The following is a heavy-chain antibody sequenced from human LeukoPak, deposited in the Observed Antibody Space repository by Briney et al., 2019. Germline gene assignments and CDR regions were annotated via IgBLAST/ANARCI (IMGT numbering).Heavy chain of an antibody. D-gene: IGHD6-19*01. J-gene: IGHJ6*02. CDR3: AKDSGQWLVNGMDV. V-gene: IGHV3-30*02. CDR2: IWSDGSYK. CDR1: GFTFSSYG. Sequence: PGGSLRLSCAASGFTFSSYGFHWVRQAPGKGLEWVAVIWSDGSYKYYADSVKGRFTISRDDSKNTLYLQMNSLRAEDTAVYYCAKDSGQWLVNGMDVWGQGTTVTVSS.